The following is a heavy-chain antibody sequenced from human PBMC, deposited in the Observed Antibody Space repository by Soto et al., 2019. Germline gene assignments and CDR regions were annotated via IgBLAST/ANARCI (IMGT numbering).Heavy chain of an antibody. CDR3: ARVVFGGSPSFDY. CDR2: IYSGGST. D-gene: IGHD2-15*01. J-gene: IGHJ4*02. V-gene: IGHV3-53*01. Sequence: GGSLRLSCAASGFTVSSNYMSWVRQAPGKGLEWVSVIYSGGSTYYADSVKGRFTISRDNSKNTLYLQMNSLRAEDTAVYYCARVVFGGSPSFDYWGQGTLVTVSS. CDR1: GFTVSSNY.